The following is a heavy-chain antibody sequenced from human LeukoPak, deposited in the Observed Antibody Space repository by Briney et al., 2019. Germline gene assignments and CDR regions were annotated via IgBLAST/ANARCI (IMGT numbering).Heavy chain of an antibody. V-gene: IGHV1-24*01. Sequence: ASVKVSCKASGYTFTGYYMHWVRQAPGKGLEWMGGFDPEDGETIYAQKFQGRVTMTEDTSTDTAYMELSSLRSEDTAVYYCATVPKYSYGFPYWGQGTLVTVSS. CDR2: FDPEDGET. D-gene: IGHD5-18*01. J-gene: IGHJ4*02. CDR3: ATVPKYSYGFPY. CDR1: GYTFTGYY.